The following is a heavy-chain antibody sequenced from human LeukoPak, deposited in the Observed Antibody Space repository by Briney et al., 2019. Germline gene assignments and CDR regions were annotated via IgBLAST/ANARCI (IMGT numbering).Heavy chain of an antibody. CDR3: ARVRDSSGYYYGSFDY. Sequence: PSETLSLTCAVYGGSFSGYYWSWIRQPPGKGLEWIGEINHSGSTNYNPSLKSRVTISVDTSKNQFSLKLSPVTAADTAVYYCARVRDSSGYYYGSFDYWGQGTLVTVSS. D-gene: IGHD3-22*01. J-gene: IGHJ4*02. V-gene: IGHV4-34*01. CDR2: INHSGST. CDR1: GGSFSGYY.